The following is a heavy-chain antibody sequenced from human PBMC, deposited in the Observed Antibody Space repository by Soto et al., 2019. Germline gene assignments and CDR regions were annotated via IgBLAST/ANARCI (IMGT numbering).Heavy chain of an antibody. CDR1: GFTFSSYS. D-gene: IGHD6-19*01. J-gene: IGHJ5*02. CDR2: ISSSSSYI. Sequence: GGSLRLSCAASGFTFSSYSMNWVRQAPGKGLEWVSSISSSSSYIYYADSVKGRFTISRDNAKNSLYLQMNSLRAEDTAVYYWARGSIAVAGPEEWFDPWGQGTLVTVSS. V-gene: IGHV3-21*01. CDR3: ARGSIAVAGPEEWFDP.